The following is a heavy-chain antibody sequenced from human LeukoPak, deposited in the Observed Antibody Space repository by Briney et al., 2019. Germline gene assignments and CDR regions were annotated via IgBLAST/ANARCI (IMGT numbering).Heavy chain of an antibody. J-gene: IGHJ6*02. CDR3: ARGGSLDV. Sequence: GGSLRLSCAASGLTFSSYWMSWVRQTPGKGLEWVANIKPDGSEKYYVDSVKGRFTISRDSARNSLCLQMNSLRAEDTAVYFCARGGSLDVWGQGTTVTVSS. CDR1: GLTFSSYW. CDR2: IKPDGSEK. V-gene: IGHV3-7*01.